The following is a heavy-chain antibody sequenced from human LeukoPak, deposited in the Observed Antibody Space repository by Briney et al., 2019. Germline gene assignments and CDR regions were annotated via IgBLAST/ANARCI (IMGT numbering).Heavy chain of an antibody. J-gene: IGHJ4*02. D-gene: IGHD3-16*02. CDR1: GFTFSSHS. CDR2: ISSSSSYI. CDR3: ASFGGVIVNPSH. V-gene: IGHV3-21*01. Sequence: GGSLRLSCAASGFTFSSHSMNWVRQAPGKGLEWVSSISSSSSYIYYADSVKGRFTISRDNAKNSLYLQMNSLRAEDTAVYYCASFGGVIVNPSHWGQGTLVTVSS.